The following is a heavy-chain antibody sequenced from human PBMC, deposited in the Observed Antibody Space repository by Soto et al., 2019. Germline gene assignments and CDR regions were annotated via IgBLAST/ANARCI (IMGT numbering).Heavy chain of an antibody. CDR1: GYSFTSYW. J-gene: IGHJ6*02. V-gene: IGHV5-51*01. Sequence: GESLKISCKGSGYSFTSYWIGWVRQMPGKGLEWMGIIYPGDSDTSYSPSFQGQVTISADKSISTAYLQWSSLKASDTAMYYCARQSTDYGGNYYYYYGMDVWGQGTTVTVSS. CDR2: IYPGDSDT. CDR3: ARQSTDYGGNYYYYYGMDV. D-gene: IGHD4-17*01.